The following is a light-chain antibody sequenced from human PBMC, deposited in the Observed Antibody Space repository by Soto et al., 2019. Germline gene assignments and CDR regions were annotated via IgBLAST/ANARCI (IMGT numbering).Light chain of an antibody. CDR2: GAS. V-gene: IGKV3-20*01. Sequence: IVLTQSPGTLSLSPGESATLSCRASQSVSATHLAWYQQKPGQAPRLLLYGASTRATGIPDRFSGSGSGTDFTLTISKVEPEDFAVFYCHHYGSSPLTFGGGTKVEIK. CDR3: HHYGSSPLT. J-gene: IGKJ4*01. CDR1: QSVSATH.